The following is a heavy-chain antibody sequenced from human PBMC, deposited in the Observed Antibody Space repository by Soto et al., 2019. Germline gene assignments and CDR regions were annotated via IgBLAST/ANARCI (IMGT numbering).Heavy chain of an antibody. CDR3: ASTYDSSPNYV. CDR1: GVSIVSYY. Sequence: SETLSLTCTVSGVSIVSYYWGWVRQPPGKGLEWLGHIDYSRNTKYNPSLKSRVTMSVDRSENQVSLKLSSVTAADTAVYYCASTYDSSPNYVGGQGTTVTVSS. J-gene: IGHJ6*02. CDR2: IDYSRNT. D-gene: IGHD3-22*01. V-gene: IGHV4-59*01.